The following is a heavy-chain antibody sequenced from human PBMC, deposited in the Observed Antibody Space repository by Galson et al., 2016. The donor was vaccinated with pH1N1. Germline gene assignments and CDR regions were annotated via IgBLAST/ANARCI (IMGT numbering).Heavy chain of an antibody. CDR3: TRDGTDWSNNIDF. J-gene: IGHJ4*02. Sequence: LSCAGSGYTFSAFWMHWVRQVPGKGLVWVSRISSDGTETFYTDSVRGRVTISRDNAKNTLYLDMASLTTDDTAVYYCTRDGTDWSNNIDFWGQGTLVTVSS. CDR1: GYTFSAFW. D-gene: IGHD3-9*01. V-gene: IGHV3-74*01. CDR2: ISSDGTET.